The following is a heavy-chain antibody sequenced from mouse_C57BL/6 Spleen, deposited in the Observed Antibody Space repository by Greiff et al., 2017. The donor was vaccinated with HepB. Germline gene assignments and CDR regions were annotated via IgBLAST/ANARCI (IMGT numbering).Heavy chain of an antibody. Sequence: VQLQQPGAELVRPGTSVKLSCKASGYTFTSYWMHWVKQRPGQGLEWIGVIDPSDSYTNYNQKFKGKATLTVDTSSSTAYMQLSSLTSEDSAVYYCAREGLRRDWYFDVWGTGTTVTVSS. J-gene: IGHJ1*03. CDR1: GYTFTSYW. V-gene: IGHV1-59*01. CDR3: AREGLRRDWYFDV. D-gene: IGHD2-4*01. CDR2: IDPSDSYT.